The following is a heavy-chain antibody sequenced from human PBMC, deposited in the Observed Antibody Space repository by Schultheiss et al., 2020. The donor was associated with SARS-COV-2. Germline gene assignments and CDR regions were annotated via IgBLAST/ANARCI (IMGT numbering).Heavy chain of an antibody. CDR2: IKQDGSEK. CDR1: GFTFSSYW. V-gene: IGHV3-7*01. Sequence: GESLKISCAASGFTFSSYWMHWVRQAPGKGLEWVANIKQDGSEKYYVDSVKGRFTISRDNAKNSLYLQMNSLRADDTAVYYCARSYGAWYFDLWGRGTLVTVSS. J-gene: IGHJ2*01. CDR3: ARSYGAWYFDL. D-gene: IGHD3-10*01.